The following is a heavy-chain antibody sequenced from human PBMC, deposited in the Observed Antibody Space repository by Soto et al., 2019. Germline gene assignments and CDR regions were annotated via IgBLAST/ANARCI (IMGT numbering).Heavy chain of an antibody. CDR1: GFTFSSYG. D-gene: IGHD3-3*01. J-gene: IGHJ6*02. CDR2: ISYDGSNK. CDR3: AKAFYDFWSGYYHYYYYGMDV. Sequence: LRLSCAASGFTFSSYGMHWVRQAPGKGLEWVAVISYDGSNKYYADSVKGRFTISRDNSKNTLYLQMNSLRAEDTAVYYCAKAFYDFWSGYYHYYYYGMDVWGQGTTVTVSS. V-gene: IGHV3-30*18.